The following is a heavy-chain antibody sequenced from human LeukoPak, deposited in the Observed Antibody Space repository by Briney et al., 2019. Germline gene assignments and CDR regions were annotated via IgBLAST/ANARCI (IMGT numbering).Heavy chain of an antibody. CDR1: GFSFSSYG. CDR3: AKDLEDIVVVPAAAYYFDY. V-gene: IGHV3-23*01. CDR2: ISGSGGST. D-gene: IGHD2-2*01. J-gene: IGHJ4*02. Sequence: PGGSLRLSCAASGFSFSSYGMSWVRQAPGKGLEWVSAISGSGGSTYYADSVKGRFTISRDNSKNTLYLQMNSLRAVDTAVYYCAKDLEDIVVVPAAAYYFDYWGQGTLVTVSS.